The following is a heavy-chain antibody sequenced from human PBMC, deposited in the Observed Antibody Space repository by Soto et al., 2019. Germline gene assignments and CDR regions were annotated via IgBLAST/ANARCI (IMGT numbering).Heavy chain of an antibody. CDR2: IYFTGIT. D-gene: IGHD3-3*01. CDR1: SGSLSSGGYY. CDR3: ARGTQYYDFWSGYYSYYYYGMDV. V-gene: IGHV4-31*03. J-gene: IGHJ6*02. Sequence: PSETLSLTCTVSSGSLSSGGYYWNWIRQHPVKGLEWIGYIYFTGITYSTPSLKSRVTLSVDTSKSQFSLELRSVTAADTAVYYCARGTQYYDFWSGYYSYYYYGMDVWGQGTTVTVSS.